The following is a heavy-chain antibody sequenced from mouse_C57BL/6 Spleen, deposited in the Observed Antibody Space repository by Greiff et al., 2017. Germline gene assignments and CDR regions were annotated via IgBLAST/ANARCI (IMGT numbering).Heavy chain of an antibody. D-gene: IGHD1-2*01. V-gene: IGHV1-50*01. Sequence: QVQLQQPGAELVKPGASVKLSCKASGYTFTSYWMQWVKQRPGQGLEWIGEIDPSDSYTNYNQKFKGKATLTVDTSSSTAYMQLSSLTSEDSAVYYCVSYYGPAEAFDYWGQGTTLTVSS. CDR1: GYTFTSYW. J-gene: IGHJ2*01. CDR3: VSYYGPAEAFDY. CDR2: IDPSDSYT.